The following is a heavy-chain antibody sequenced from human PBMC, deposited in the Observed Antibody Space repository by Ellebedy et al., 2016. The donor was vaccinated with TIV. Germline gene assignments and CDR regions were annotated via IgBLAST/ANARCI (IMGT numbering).Heavy chain of an antibody. D-gene: IGHD3-3*01. CDR2: ISSSSSYI. Sequence: GESLKISXAASGFTFSAYTMNWVRQAPGKGLEWVSSISSSSSYIKYADSVKGRFTISRDNAKNSLYLQMNSLRAEDTAVYFCARDVNLSLEWLPSNFDYWGQGTLVTVSS. J-gene: IGHJ4*02. CDR1: GFTFSAYT. CDR3: ARDVNLSLEWLPSNFDY. V-gene: IGHV3-21*01.